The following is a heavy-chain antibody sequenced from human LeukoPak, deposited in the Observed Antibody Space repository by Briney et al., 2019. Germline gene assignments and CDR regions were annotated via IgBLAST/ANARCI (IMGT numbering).Heavy chain of an antibody. D-gene: IGHD4-23*01. Sequence: GSLRLSCASSGFSFSDYYMGWIRQAPGKGLEWISYISSSGTDIYNADSVKGRFTISRDNAKNSLYLQINSLRDEDTAVYYCVRGFYGGNPLDAIDNWGQGTMVTVSS. J-gene: IGHJ3*02. CDR1: GFSFSDYY. V-gene: IGHV3-11*01. CDR3: VRGFYGGNPLDAIDN. CDR2: ISSSGTDI.